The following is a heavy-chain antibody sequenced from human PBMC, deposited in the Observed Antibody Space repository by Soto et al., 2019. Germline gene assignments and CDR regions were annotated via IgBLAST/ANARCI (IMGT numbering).Heavy chain of an antibody. V-gene: IGHV4-39*01. CDR2: IYYSGST. CDR3: ARQPTTVTTFIDY. CDR1: GCSLNSGSYY. J-gene: IGHJ4*02. D-gene: IGHD4-17*01. Sequence: SETLSLTCTVSGCSLNSGSYYWGWIRQPPGKGLEWIGSIYYSGSTYYNPSLKSQVTISVDTSKNQFSLKLSSVTAPDTAVYYCARQPTTVTTFIDYWGQGTLVTVS.